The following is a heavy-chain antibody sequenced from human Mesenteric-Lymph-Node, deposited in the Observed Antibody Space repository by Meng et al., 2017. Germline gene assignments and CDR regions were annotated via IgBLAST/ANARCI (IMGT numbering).Heavy chain of an antibody. J-gene: IGHJ4*02. CDR2: ISYDGSNK. CDR1: GFTFSSYA. CDR3: AREGISDYFDH. V-gene: IGHV3-30*04. D-gene: IGHD3-10*01. Sequence: GESLKISCAASGFTFSSYAMHWVRQAPGKGLEWVAVISYDGSNKYYADSVKGRFTISRDNSKNTLYLQMNSLRAEDTAVYYCAREGISDYFDHWGQGTLVTVSS.